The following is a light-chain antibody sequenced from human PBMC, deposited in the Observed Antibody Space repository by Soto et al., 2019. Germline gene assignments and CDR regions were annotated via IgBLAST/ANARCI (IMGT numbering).Light chain of an antibody. V-gene: IGKV3-15*01. CDR3: LQYNNWVPT. CDR2: GAS. Sequence: EIVLTQSPATLSVSPGARAPLSCRASQSVRSNLAWYQQKPGQAPRLLIYGASTRATGIPARFSGSGSGTEFTFTISSLQSEDFAVYYCLQYNNWVPTFGQGTKVDI. J-gene: IGKJ1*01. CDR1: QSVRSN.